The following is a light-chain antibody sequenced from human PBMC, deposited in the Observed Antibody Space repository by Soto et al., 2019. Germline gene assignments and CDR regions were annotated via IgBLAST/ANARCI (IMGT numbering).Light chain of an antibody. CDR1: NSDVGGDNY. V-gene: IGLV2-8*01. CDR3: SSYAGSNWYV. J-gene: IGLJ1*01. CDR2: EDN. Sequence: QSALTQPPSASGSPGQSVTISCTGTNSDVGGDNYVSWYQQYPGKAPKLIIYEDNKRPSGVPDRFSGSKSGNTASLTVSGLQTADEADYYCSSYAGSNWYVFGTGTKVTVL.